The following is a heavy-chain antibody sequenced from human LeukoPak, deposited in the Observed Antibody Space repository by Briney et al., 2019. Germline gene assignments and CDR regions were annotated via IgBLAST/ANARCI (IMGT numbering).Heavy chain of an antibody. Sequence: GRSLRLSCAASGFTFSSYAMHWVRQAPGKGLEWVAVISYDGSNKYYADSVKGRFTISRDNSKNTLYLQMDSLRAEDTAVYYCAKGTHHYYDSSGYSGPFDYWGQGTLVTVSS. CDR1: GFTFSSYA. D-gene: IGHD3-22*01. CDR2: ISYDGSNK. J-gene: IGHJ4*02. CDR3: AKGTHHYYDSSGYSGPFDY. V-gene: IGHV3-30-3*01.